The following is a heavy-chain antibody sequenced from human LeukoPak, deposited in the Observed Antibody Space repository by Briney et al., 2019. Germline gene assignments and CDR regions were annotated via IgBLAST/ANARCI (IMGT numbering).Heavy chain of an antibody. J-gene: IGHJ5*02. CDR1: GGSISSGDYY. CDR2: IYYSGST. CDR3: ARSVTTVGGNWFDP. V-gene: IGHV4-30-4*01. D-gene: IGHD4-17*01. Sequence: SETLSLTCTVSGGSISSGDYYWSWIRQPPGKGLEWIGYIYYSGSTYYNPSLKSRVTISVDTSKNQFSLKLSSVTAADTAVYYRARSVTTVGGNWFDPWGQGTLVTVSS.